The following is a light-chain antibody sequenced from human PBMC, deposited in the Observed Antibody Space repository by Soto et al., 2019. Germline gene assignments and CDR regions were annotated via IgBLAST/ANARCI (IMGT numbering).Light chain of an antibody. J-gene: IGLJ3*02. Sequence: QSALTQPASVSGSPGQSIAISCTGTSSDVGGYNYVSWHQQHPGKAPKVLISVVSNRPSGVSNRFSGSKSGNTAPLTISGLQAEDEADYYCQAYDYSLTAFVFGGGTKVTVL. V-gene: IGLV2-14*01. CDR2: VVS. CDR1: SSDVGGYNY. CDR3: QAYDYSLTAFV.